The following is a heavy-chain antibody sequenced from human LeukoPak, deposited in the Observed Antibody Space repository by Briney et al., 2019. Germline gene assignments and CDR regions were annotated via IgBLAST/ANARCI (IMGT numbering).Heavy chain of an antibody. J-gene: IGHJ4*02. CDR2: ISGRDDST. CDR1: GFTVTNYA. CDR3: AKWGDYDILTGYYDPDY. D-gene: IGHD3-9*01. V-gene: IGHV3-23*01. Sequence: GGSLRLSCAASGFTVTNYAMYWVRQAPGKGLEWVSAISGRDDSTYYADAVKGRFTISRDTSKNTLFLQMNSLRAEDTAVYYCAKWGDYDILTGYYDPDYWGQGTLVTVSS.